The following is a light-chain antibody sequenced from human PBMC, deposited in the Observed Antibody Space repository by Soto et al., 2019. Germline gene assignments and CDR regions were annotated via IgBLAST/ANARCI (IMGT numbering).Light chain of an antibody. CDR3: QQTNSMPRT. J-gene: IGKJ1*01. CDR2: ATS. CDR1: QSISRF. V-gene: IGKV1-39*01. Sequence: DIQMTQSPSSLSASVGDRVTITCRASQSISRFLNWYQQKPGKAPKLLISATSRLQSGVPSRFTGSGSGTDFTLTISSLQPEDLVTYYCQQTNSMPRTFGQGTKVEIK.